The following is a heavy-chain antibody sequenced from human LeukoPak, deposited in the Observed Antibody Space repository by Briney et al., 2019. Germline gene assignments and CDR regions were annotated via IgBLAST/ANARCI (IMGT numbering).Heavy chain of an antibody. Sequence: TVKVSCKASGGTFSSYAISWVRQAPGQGLEWMGGIIPIFGTANYAQKSQGRVTITADESTRTAYMELSSLRSEDTAVYYCARGTPRIQLWSGVDYWGQGTLVTVSS. D-gene: IGHD5-18*01. CDR3: ARGTPRIQLWSGVDY. CDR2: IIPIFGTA. CDR1: GGTFSSYA. V-gene: IGHV1-69*13. J-gene: IGHJ4*02.